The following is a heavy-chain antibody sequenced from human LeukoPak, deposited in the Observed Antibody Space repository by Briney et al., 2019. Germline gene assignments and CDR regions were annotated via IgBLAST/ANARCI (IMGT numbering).Heavy chain of an antibody. Sequence: SETLSLTCTVSGGSISSYYWSWIRQPAGKGLEWIGRIYTSGSTNYNPSLKSRVTMPVDTSKNQFSLKLSCVTAADTAVYYCARSRTTGSMDVWGKGTTVTVSS. V-gene: IGHV4-4*07. CDR2: IYTSGST. CDR3: ARSRTTGSMDV. J-gene: IGHJ6*03. D-gene: IGHD1-7*01. CDR1: GGSISSYY.